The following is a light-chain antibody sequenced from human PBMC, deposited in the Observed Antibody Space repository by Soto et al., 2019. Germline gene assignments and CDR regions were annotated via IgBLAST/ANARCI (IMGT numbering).Light chain of an antibody. Sequence: VLTQTPGTLSLSPGESATLSCRASQSVSRNYLAWYQQKPGQAPRLLTFDASTRAPGIPDRFSGSGSEADFTLTISRLEAEDFAVYHCQQYATSPLTFGGGTKLEIK. CDR1: QSVSRNY. V-gene: IGKV3-20*01. CDR3: QQYATSPLT. CDR2: DAS. J-gene: IGKJ4*01.